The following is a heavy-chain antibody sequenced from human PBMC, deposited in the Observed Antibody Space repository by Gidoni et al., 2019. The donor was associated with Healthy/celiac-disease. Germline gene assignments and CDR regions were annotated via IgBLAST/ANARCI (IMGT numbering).Heavy chain of an antibody. V-gene: IGHV1-18*01. CDR3: ARDSTTYYYDSSGYYYDDAFDI. Sequence: QVQLVQSGAEVKKPGASVQVSCKASGYTFTSYGISWVRQAPGQGLEWMGWISAYNGNTNYAQKLQGRVTMTTDTSTSTAYMELRSLRSDDTAVYYCARDSTTYYYDSSGYYYDDAFDIWGQGTMVTVSS. CDR2: ISAYNGNT. J-gene: IGHJ3*02. D-gene: IGHD3-22*01. CDR1: GYTFTSYG.